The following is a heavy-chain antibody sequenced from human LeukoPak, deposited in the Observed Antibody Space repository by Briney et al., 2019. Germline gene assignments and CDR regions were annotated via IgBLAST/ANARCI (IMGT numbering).Heavy chain of an antibody. CDR1: GFTFSDYY. Sequence: GGSLRLSCAASGFTFSDYYMSWIRQAPGKGLEWVSYISSSGSTIYYADSVKGRFTISRDNAKNSLYLQMNSLRAEDTAVYYCEVWHADDALDIWGQGTMVTVSS. CDR2: ISSSGSTI. CDR3: EVWHADDALDI. J-gene: IGHJ3*02. V-gene: IGHV3-11*04.